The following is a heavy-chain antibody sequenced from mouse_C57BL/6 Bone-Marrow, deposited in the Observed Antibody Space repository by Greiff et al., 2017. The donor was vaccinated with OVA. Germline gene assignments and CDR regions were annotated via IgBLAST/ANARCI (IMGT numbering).Heavy chain of an antibody. CDR1: GYTFTSYW. CDR3: ERDRLLLTFAD. V-gene: IGHV1-59*01. D-gene: IGHD2-3*01. J-gene: IGHJ3*01. Sequence: QVQLQQPGAELVRPGTSVKLSCKASGYTFTSYWMHWVKQRPGQGLEWIGVIAPSDSYTNYNQKFKGKATLTVDTSSSTAYMQLSSLTSEDSAVYYCERDRLLLTFADRGQGTLVTVSA. CDR2: IAPSDSYT.